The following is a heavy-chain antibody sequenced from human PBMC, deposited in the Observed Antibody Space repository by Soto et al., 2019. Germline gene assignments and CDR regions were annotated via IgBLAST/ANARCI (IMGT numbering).Heavy chain of an antibody. D-gene: IGHD1-26*01. CDR3: ARDRRNRGATPTAFVDY. Sequence: EVQLVESGGGLVQPGGSLRLSCAASGFTFTSYSMNWVRQAPGKGVEWVSYIHSSSSTMYYADSVKGRFTVSRDNAKNSVHLQMNSLRDEDTAVYYCARDRRNRGATPTAFVDYWGQGTLVTVSS. CDR1: GFTFTSYS. J-gene: IGHJ4*02. V-gene: IGHV3-48*02. CDR2: IHSSSSTM.